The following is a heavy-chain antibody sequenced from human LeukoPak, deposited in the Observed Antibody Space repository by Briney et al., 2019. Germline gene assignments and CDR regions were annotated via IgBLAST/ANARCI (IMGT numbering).Heavy chain of an antibody. V-gene: IGHV3-64*01. CDR3: ASNIKGYYYMDV. CDR2: ISSNGGST. J-gene: IGHJ6*03. CDR1: GFTFSSYA. Sequence: GGSLRLSCAASGFTFSSYAMHWVLQAPGKGLEYVSAISSNGGSTYYANSVKGRFTISRDNSKNTLYLQMGSLRAEDMAVYYCASNIKGYYYMDVWGKGTTVTVSS.